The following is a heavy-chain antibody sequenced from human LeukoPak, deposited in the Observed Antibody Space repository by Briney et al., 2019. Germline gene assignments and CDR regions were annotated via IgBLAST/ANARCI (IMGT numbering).Heavy chain of an antibody. D-gene: IGHD4-11*01. J-gene: IGHJ6*03. Sequence: SETLSLTCTVSGGSISSYYWSWIRQPAGKGLEWIGRIYTSGSTNYNPSLKSRVTMSVDTSKNQFSLKLSSVTAADTAVYYCARDTVTNYYYYYYMDVWGKGTTVTVSS. CDR3: ARDTVTNYYYYYYMDV. CDR1: GGSISSYY. V-gene: IGHV4-4*07. CDR2: IYTSGST.